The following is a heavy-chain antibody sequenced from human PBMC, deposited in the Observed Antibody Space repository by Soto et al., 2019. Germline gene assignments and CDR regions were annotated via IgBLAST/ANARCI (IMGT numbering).Heavy chain of an antibody. Sequence: GGSLRLSCAASGFTFSNYAMHWVRQAPGKGLEWVAIVSYDGDNEYYADSVRGRFFISRDNSRNTLYLQTSSLRHEDTAVYYCASSKVGATFLSFDYWGPGALVTVSS. D-gene: IGHD1-26*01. CDR2: VSYDGDNE. CDR1: GFTFSNYA. V-gene: IGHV3-30*03. CDR3: ASSKVGATFLSFDY. J-gene: IGHJ4*02.